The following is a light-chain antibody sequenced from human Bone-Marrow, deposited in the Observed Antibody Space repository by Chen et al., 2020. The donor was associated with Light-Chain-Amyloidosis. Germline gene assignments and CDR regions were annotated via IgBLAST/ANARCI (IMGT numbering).Light chain of an antibody. V-gene: IGLV2-14*01. CDR1: SSDVGGDNH. J-gene: IGLJ1*01. Sequence: QSALTQPASVSGSPGQSITISCTGTSSDVGGDNHVSWYQQHPDKAPKLTIYEGTNRPSWVPDRFSGSKSDMTASLTVSGLQAEDEANDFCSSYTITNTLVFGSGTRVTVL. CDR3: SSYTITNTLV. CDR2: EGT.